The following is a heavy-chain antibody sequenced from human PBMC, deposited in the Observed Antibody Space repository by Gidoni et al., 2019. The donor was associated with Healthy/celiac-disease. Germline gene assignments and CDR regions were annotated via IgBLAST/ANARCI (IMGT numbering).Heavy chain of an antibody. D-gene: IGHD6-6*01. V-gene: IGHV4-31*03. CDR2: IYYSGST. J-gene: IGHJ4*02. CDR3: ARGSLAARPAYYFDY. Sequence: QVQLQESGPGLVKPSQTLSLTCTVSGGSISSGGYYWSWIRQHPGKGLEWIGYIYYSGSTYYNPSLKSRVTISVDTSKNQFSLKLSSVTAADTAVYYCARGSLAARPAYYFDYWGQGTLVTVSS. CDR1: GGSISSGGYY.